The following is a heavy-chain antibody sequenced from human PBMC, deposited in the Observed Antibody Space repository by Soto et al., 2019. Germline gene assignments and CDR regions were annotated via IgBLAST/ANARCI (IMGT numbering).Heavy chain of an antibody. J-gene: IGHJ4*02. CDR1: GGSFSGYY. V-gene: IGHV4-34*01. Sequence: SETLSLTCAAYGGSFSGYYWTWIRQPPGMGLGWIGEINHSGSTNYNPSLKTLVTISVDTSKSQFSLKLSSVTAADTAVYYCARHGDGYNDYSFDYWGQGTLVTVSS. D-gene: IGHD5-12*01. CDR2: INHSGST. CDR3: ARHGDGYNDYSFDY.